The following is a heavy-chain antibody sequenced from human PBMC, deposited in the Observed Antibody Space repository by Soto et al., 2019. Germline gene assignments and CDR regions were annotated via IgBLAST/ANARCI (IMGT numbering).Heavy chain of an antibody. CDR1: GFTFSDTL. CDR3: ARDIVSVGPRASEAFDV. J-gene: IGHJ3*01. D-gene: IGHD1-26*01. Sequence: QVQLVQSGAELKKPGASVNISCQASGFTFSDTLINWVRQGPGQRLEWMGWINPANGNTRYSESFQGRVTISSLSSASTAYAALSDLTSEDTAVYYWARDIVSVGPRASEAFDVWGQGTMITVSS. V-gene: IGHV1-3*01. CDR2: INPANGNT.